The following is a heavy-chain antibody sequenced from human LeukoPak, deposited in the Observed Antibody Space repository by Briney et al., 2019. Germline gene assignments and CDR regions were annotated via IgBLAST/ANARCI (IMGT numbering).Heavy chain of an antibody. Sequence: GGSLRLSCAASHFTFDDYAMHWVRQAPGKGLEWVSLISRDGGRTYYADSVKGRFTISRGISKNSLFLQMTRLSAEDTAFYYCAKGGGDTAMAMDYWGQGTLVTVSS. CDR3: AKGGGDTAMAMDY. CDR2: ISRDGGRT. V-gene: IGHV3-43D*03. J-gene: IGHJ4*02. CDR1: HFTFDDYA. D-gene: IGHD5-18*01.